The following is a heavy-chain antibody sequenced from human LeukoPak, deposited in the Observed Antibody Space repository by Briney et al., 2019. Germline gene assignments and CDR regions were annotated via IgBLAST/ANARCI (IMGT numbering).Heavy chain of an antibody. CDR1: GGSITSGGYS. V-gene: IGHV4-30-2*01. J-gene: IGHJ4*02. CDR3: ASGSGSYLRY. D-gene: IGHD3-10*01. Sequence: SQALSLTCAVSGGSITSGGYSWTWLRQPPGKGLEWIGYIYYSGSTYYNPSLKSRVTISVDMSKNQFSLKLRSVTAADTAVYYCASGSGSYLRYWGQGTLVTVSS. CDR2: IYYSGST.